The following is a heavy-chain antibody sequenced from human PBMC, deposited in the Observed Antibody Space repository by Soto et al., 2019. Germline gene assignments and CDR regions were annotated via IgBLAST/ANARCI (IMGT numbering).Heavy chain of an antibody. V-gene: IGHV4-59*01. Sequence: QVQLQESGPGLVKPSETLSLSCTVSGGSISSYYWSWIRQPPGKGLEWIGYIYYSGSTNYNPSLKSRVAISVDTSKNQFSLKLSSVTAADTAVYYCARVGRSSTSCLGAFDIWGQRTMVTVSS. J-gene: IGHJ3*02. CDR3: ARVGRSSTSCLGAFDI. CDR1: GGSISSYY. CDR2: IYYSGST. D-gene: IGHD2-2*01.